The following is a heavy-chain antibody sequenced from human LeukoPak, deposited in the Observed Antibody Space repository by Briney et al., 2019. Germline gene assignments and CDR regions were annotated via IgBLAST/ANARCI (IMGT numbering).Heavy chain of an antibody. CDR3: ARGQGYESYYYMDV. D-gene: IGHD2-2*01. V-gene: IGHV3-30*02. Sequence: PGGSLRLSCAASGFSFSNHGMHWVRQAPGKGLEWVAFLRFDGSNKYYADSVKGRFTISRDNSNNTVYLQMNNLRPEDTAVFYCARGQGYESYYYMDVWGKGTTVSVSS. CDR1: GFSFSNHG. J-gene: IGHJ6*03. CDR2: LRFDGSNK.